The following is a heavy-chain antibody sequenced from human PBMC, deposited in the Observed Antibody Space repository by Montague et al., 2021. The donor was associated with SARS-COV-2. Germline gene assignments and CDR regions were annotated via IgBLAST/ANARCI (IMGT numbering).Heavy chain of an antibody. Sequence: SETLSLTCAVYGGSFSDYKWTWIRQSPGKGLDWLGQISHSGSANYNPSLKSRVTISLDTAKNQFSLTLTSVIVADTAVYYCTRGAPGYWGQGTLVTVSS. J-gene: IGHJ4*02. CDR2: ISHSGSA. CDR1: GGSFSDYK. CDR3: TRGAPGY. V-gene: IGHV4-34*01.